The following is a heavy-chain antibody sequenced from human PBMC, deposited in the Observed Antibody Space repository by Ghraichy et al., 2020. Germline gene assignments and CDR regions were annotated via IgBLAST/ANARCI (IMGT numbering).Heavy chain of an antibody. CDR3: ARETIFGVVPSYWFDP. J-gene: IGHJ5*02. CDR2: IYYSGSN. CDR1: GGSISSYY. V-gene: IGHV4-59*01. Sequence: SETLSLTCTVSGGSISSYYWSWIRQPPGKGLEWIGYIYYSGSNNYNPSLKSRVTISVDTSKNQFSLKLSSVTAADTAVYYCARETIFGVVPSYWFDPWGQGTLVTVSS. D-gene: IGHD3-3*01.